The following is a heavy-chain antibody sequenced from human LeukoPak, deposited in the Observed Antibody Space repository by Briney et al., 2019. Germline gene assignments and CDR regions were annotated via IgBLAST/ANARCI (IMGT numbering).Heavy chain of an antibody. D-gene: IGHD3-22*01. J-gene: IGHJ3*02. Sequence: ASVKVSCKASGYTFTSYGISWVRQAPGQGLEWMGWISAYNGNTNYAQKLQGRVTMTTDTSTSTAYMELRSLRSDDTAVCYCARDLGSELYDSSGRDAFDIWGQGTMVTVSS. V-gene: IGHV1-18*01. CDR2: ISAYNGNT. CDR3: ARDLGSELYDSSGRDAFDI. CDR1: GYTFTSYG.